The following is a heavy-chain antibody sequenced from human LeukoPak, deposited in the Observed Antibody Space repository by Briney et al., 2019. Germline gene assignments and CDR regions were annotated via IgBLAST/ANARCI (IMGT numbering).Heavy chain of an antibody. CDR3: ARDLPGTTVTTRDAFDI. CDR1: GYTFTSYG. J-gene: IGHJ3*02. CDR2: INPNSGGT. V-gene: IGHV1-2*02. Sequence: VASVKVSCKASGYTFTSYGISWVRQAPGQGLEWMGWINPNSGGTNYAQKFQGRVTMTRDTSISTAYMELSRLRSDDTAVYYCARDLPGTTVTTRDAFDIWGQGTMVTVSS. D-gene: IGHD4-17*01.